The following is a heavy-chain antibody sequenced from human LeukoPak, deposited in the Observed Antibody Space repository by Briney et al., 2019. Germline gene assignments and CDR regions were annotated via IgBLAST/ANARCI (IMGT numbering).Heavy chain of an antibody. D-gene: IGHD3-10*01. CDR3: ARKENVYYYFNY. CDR2: IYHSGTT. Sequence: PDTLSLTCAVSGYSITSSSWWGWIRPPPGKGLEWIGYIYHSGTTYYNPSLQSRVTMSVDTSKNQFSLKLSSVTAVDTAVYYCARKENVYYYFNYWGQGTLVTVSS. V-gene: IGHV4-28*01. J-gene: IGHJ4*02. CDR1: GYSITSSSW.